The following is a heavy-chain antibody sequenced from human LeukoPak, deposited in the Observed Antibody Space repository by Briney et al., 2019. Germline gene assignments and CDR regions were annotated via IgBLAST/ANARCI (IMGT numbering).Heavy chain of an antibody. CDR1: GGTFSSYA. J-gene: IGHJ5*02. CDR3: ARSVVVVAATPQLNWFDP. D-gene: IGHD2-15*01. Sequence: SVKVSCKASGGTFSSYAISWVRQAPGQGLEWMGGIIPIFGTANYAQKFQGRVTITTDESTSTAYMELNSLRSEDTAVYYCARSVVVVAATPQLNWFDPWGQGTLVTVSS. V-gene: IGHV1-69*05. CDR2: IIPIFGTA.